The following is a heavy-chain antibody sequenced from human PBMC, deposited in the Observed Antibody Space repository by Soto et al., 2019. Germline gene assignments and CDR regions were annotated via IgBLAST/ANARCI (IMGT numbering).Heavy chain of an antibody. CDR3: ARGLGGRMGD. CDR2: IIPILGET. Sequence: QVQLVQSGAEVKKPGSSVRVSCKASGTIFSSYTISWVRQAPGQGLEWMGRIIPILGETNSAQKFQGRVKLTADKSTNTAYMQLKRLRLEDTAVYYCARGLGGRMGDWGQGTTVTVSS. J-gene: IGHJ6*02. V-gene: IGHV1-69*02. D-gene: IGHD3-16*01. CDR1: GTIFSSYT.